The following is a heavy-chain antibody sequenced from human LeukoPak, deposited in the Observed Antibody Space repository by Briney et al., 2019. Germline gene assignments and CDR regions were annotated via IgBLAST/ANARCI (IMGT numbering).Heavy chain of an antibody. CDR1: GYTLTELS. Sequence: ASVKVSCKVSGYTLTELSMHWVRQAPGIGLEWMGGFDPEDGETIYAQKFQGRVTMTEDTSTDTAYMELSSLRSEDTAVYYCATRASRRISGVGATNLGYYWGQGTLVTVSS. CDR3: ATRASRRISGVGATNLGYY. CDR2: FDPEDGET. J-gene: IGHJ4*02. V-gene: IGHV1-24*01. D-gene: IGHD1-26*01.